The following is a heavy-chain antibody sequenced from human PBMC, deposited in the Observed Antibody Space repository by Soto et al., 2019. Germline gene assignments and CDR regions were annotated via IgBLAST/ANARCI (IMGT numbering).Heavy chain of an antibody. CDR1: GGSISSYY. CDR3: ARDGVVRGSPLDY. J-gene: IGHJ4*02. V-gene: IGHV4-59*01. Sequence: SETLSLTCTVSGGSISSYYWSWIRQPPGKGLEWIGYIYYSGSTNYNPSLKSRVTISVDTSKNQFSLKLSSVTAADTAVYYCARDGVVRGSPLDYWGQGTLVTVS. CDR2: IYYSGST. D-gene: IGHD3-10*01.